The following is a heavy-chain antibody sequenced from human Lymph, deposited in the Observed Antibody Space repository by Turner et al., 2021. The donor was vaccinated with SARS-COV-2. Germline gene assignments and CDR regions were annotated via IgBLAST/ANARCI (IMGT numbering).Heavy chain of an antibody. CDR2: IDWDDDK. J-gene: IGHJ6*02. V-gene: IGHV2-70*01. CDR1: GFPIRTSGMC. Sequence: QVTLRESGPALVKPTQTLPPTCTFTGFPIRTSGMCVSWIRQPPGKALEWPALIDWDDDKYYSTSLKTWLPISKDTSKNQVVLTMTNMYPVDTATYYCARTPVHRGSYLGEAYYYGMDVWGQGTTVTVSS. CDR3: ARTPVHRGSYLGEAYYYGMDV. D-gene: IGHD1-26*01.